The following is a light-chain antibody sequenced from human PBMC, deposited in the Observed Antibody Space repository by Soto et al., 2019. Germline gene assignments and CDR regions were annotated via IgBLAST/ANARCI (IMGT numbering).Light chain of an antibody. Sequence: QSVLTQPAYVSGSPGQSITISCTGSSSDVGGYNSVSWYQQHPGQAPQLLIYDVSFRPSGISSRFSGSKSGSTASLTISGLQADDEADYYCSSYASSGTRVFGGGTKLTVL. CDR1: SSDVGGYNS. CDR2: DVS. J-gene: IGLJ2*01. CDR3: SSYASSGTRV. V-gene: IGLV2-14*03.